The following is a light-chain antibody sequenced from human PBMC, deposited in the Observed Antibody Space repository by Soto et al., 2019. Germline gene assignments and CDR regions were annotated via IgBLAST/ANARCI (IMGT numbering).Light chain of an antibody. CDR1: QSVSSNY. CDR3: QQYGSSGA. J-gene: IGKJ4*01. V-gene: IGKV3-20*01. CDR2: GAS. Sequence: EIVLTQSPGTLSLSPGERATLSCRASQSVSSNYLAWYQQQPGQAPSLLIYGASSRATGIPDRFSGSGSGTDLTLTISRLEPEDFAVYYCQQYGSSGAFGGGTKVEIK.